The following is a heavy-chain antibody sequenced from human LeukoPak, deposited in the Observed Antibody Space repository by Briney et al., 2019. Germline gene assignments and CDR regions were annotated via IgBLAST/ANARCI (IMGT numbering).Heavy chain of an antibody. J-gene: IGHJ2*01. V-gene: IGHV4-30-2*01. D-gene: IGHD2-21*02. CDR2: IYDSGRT. Sequence: PSETLSLTCAVSGASISSGDYYWTWIRQPPGKGLEWIGYIYDSGRTDFNPSLKSRVTISVDRSKNQFSLKLSSVTAADTAVYYCARGTKSSRVTVLTSFWFFDLWGRGTLVTVSS. CDR1: GASISSGDYY. CDR3: ARGTKSSRVTVLTSFWFFDL.